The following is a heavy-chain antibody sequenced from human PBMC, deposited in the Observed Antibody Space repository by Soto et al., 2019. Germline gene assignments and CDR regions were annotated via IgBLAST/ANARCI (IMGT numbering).Heavy chain of an antibody. J-gene: IGHJ4*02. CDR1: GGSISSSNW. CDR2: IYHSGST. Sequence: QVQLQESGPGLVKPSGTLSLTCAVSGGSISSSNWWSWVRQPPGKGLEWFGEIYHSGSTNYNPSLKSRVTISVDKSKNQFSLKLSSVTAADTAVYYCARERYDHGQGYYFDYWGQGTLVTVSS. CDR3: ARERYDHGQGYYFDY. V-gene: IGHV4-4*02. D-gene: IGHD1-1*01.